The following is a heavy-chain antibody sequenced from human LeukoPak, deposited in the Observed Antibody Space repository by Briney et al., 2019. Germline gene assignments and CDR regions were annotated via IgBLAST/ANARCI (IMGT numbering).Heavy chain of an antibody. V-gene: IGHV3-21*01. J-gene: IGHJ4*02. Sequence: GGSLRLSCAASGFTFSSYSMNWVRQAPGKGLEWVSSISGSSSYIYYADSVKGRFTISRDNAKNSLYLQMNSLRAEDTAVYYCARDYYDSSGYYFFYWGQGTLVTVSS. CDR2: ISGSSSYI. CDR1: GFTFSSYS. D-gene: IGHD3-22*01. CDR3: ARDYYDSSGYYFFY.